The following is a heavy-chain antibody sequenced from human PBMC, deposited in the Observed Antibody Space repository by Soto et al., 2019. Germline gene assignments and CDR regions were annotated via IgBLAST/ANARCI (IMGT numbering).Heavy chain of an antibody. Sequence: GGSLRLSCAASGFTVSSNYMSWVRQAPGKGLEWVSVIYSGGSTYYADSVKGRFTISRHNSKNTLYLQMNSLRAEETAVYYCARDRAYCSSTSCHLYYYYYYMDVWGKGTTVTVSS. CDR1: GFTVSSNY. CDR2: IYSGGST. CDR3: ARDRAYCSSTSCHLYYYYYYMDV. D-gene: IGHD2-2*01. J-gene: IGHJ6*03. V-gene: IGHV3-53*04.